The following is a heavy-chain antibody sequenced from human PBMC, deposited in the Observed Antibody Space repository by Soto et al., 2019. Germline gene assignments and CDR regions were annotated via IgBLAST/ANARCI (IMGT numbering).Heavy chain of an antibody. J-gene: IGHJ4*02. CDR1: GYTFTRYG. Sequence: ASVKVSCQASGYTFTRYGIRWVRQAPGQGLEWMGWISAYNDNTNYAQKLQGRVTMTTDTSTSTAYMELRALRSDDTAVYYCARGDALDYWGQGTLVTGSS. D-gene: IGHD2-2*01. CDR3: ARGDALDY. V-gene: IGHV1-18*04. CDR2: ISAYNDNT.